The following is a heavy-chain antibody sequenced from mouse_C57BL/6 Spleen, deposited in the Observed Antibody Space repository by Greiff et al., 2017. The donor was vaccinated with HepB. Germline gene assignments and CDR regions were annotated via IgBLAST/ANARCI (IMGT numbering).Heavy chain of an antibody. CDR2: INPSTGGT. D-gene: IGHD3-1*01. CDR3: ARTLGAY. Sequence: EVKLMESGPELVKPGASVKISCKASGYSFTGYYMNWVKQSPEKSLEWIGEINPSTGGTTYNQKFKAKATLTVDKSSSTAYMQLKSLTSEDSAVYYCARTLGAYWGQGTLVTVSA. CDR1: GYSFTGYY. J-gene: IGHJ3*01. V-gene: IGHV1-42*01.